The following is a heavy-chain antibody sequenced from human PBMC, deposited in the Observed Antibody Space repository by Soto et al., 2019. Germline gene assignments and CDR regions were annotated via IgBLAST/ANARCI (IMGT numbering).Heavy chain of an antibody. CDR1: GFTFSSYW. J-gene: IGHJ4*02. V-gene: IGHV3-74*01. CDR3: AKRVNSGSPPYYFDY. Sequence: GGSLRLSCAASGFTFSSYWMHWVRQAPGKGLVWVSRINSDGSSTSYADSVKGRFTISRDNAKNTLYLQMNSLRAEDTAVYYCAKRVNSGSPPYYFDYWGQGTLVTVSS. D-gene: IGHD3-10*01. CDR2: INSDGSST.